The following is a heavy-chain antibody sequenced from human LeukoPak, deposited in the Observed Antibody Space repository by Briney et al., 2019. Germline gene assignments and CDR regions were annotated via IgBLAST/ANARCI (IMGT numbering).Heavy chain of an antibody. CDR3: ARGFGVVPAATLDY. CDR2: INHSGST. D-gene: IGHD2-2*01. J-gene: IGHJ4*02. V-gene: IGHV4-34*01. CDR1: GGSFSGYY. Sequence: SETLSLTCAVYGGSFSGYYWSWIRQPPGKGLEWIGEINHSGSTSYNPSLKSRVTISVDTSKNQFSLKLSSVTAADTAVYYCARGFGVVPAATLDYWGQGTLVTVSS.